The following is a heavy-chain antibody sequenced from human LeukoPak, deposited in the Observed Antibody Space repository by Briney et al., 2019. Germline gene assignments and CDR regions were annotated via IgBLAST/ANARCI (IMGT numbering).Heavy chain of an antibody. CDR1: GGSISSYY. J-gene: IGHJ4*02. CDR2: IYYSGST. Sequence: SETLSLTCTVSGGSISSYYWSWIRQPPGKGLEWIGYIYYSGSTNYNPSLKSRVTISVDTSKNQFSLKLSSVTAADTAVYYCARLYEWLRGFDYWGQGTLVTVSS. D-gene: IGHD5-12*01. V-gene: IGHV4-59*01. CDR3: ARLYEWLRGFDY.